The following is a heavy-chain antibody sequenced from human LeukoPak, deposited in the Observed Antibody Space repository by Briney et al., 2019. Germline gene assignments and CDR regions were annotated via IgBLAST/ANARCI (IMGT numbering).Heavy chain of an antibody. CDR3: ARERDDIVVVVAATGNWFDP. CDR1: GGTFSNYA. V-gene: IGHV1-69*04. CDR2: IIPILGIA. Sequence: SVKVPCKASGGTFSNYAISWVRHAPGQGLEWMARIIPILGIANYAQTFQGRVTITADKSTSTAYMELSRLRSEDTAVYYCARERDDIVVVVAATGNWFDPWGQGTLVTVSS. D-gene: IGHD2-15*01. J-gene: IGHJ5*02.